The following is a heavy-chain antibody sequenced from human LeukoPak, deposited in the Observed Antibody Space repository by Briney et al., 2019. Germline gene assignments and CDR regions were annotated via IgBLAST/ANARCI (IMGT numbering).Heavy chain of an antibody. CDR3: ARHRAAAYYYGMDV. Sequence: SETLSLTCTVSGGSISRYYWSWIRQPPGMGLEWIGYVYYTGSTYCNPSLKSRVTISVDTSKNQFSLKLSSVTAADTALYYCARHRAAAYYYGMDVWGQGTTVTVSS. J-gene: IGHJ6*02. V-gene: IGHV4-59*08. CDR2: VYYTGST. D-gene: IGHD6-13*01. CDR1: GGSISRYY.